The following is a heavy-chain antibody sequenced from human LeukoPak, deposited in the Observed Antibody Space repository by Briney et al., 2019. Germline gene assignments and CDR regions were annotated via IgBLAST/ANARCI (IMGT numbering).Heavy chain of an antibody. J-gene: IGHJ6*04. CDR3: AELGITMIGGV. CDR2: ISSSGGTI. D-gene: IGHD3-10*02. Sequence: GGSLRLSCAASGVTFSSYEMNWVRQAPGKGLEWGSYISSSGGTIYYADSVKGGFTISRDNAKNSLYLQMNSLRAEDTAVYYCAELGITMIGGVWGKGTTVTIPS. CDR1: GVTFSSYE. V-gene: IGHV3-48*03.